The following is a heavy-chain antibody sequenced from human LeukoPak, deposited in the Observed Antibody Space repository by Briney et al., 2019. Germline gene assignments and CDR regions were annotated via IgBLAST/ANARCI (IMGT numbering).Heavy chain of an antibody. J-gene: IGHJ4*02. V-gene: IGHV4-39*01. D-gene: IGHD6-13*01. CDR2: IYYSGST. CDR3: ARGVRGSSWLSFDY. Sequence: PSETLSLTCTVSGGSISSSSYYWGWIRQPPGKGLEWIGSIYYSGSTYYNPSLKSRVTISVDTSKNQFSLKLSSVTAADTAVYYCARGVRGSSWLSFDYWGQGTLVIVSS. CDR1: GGSISSSSYY.